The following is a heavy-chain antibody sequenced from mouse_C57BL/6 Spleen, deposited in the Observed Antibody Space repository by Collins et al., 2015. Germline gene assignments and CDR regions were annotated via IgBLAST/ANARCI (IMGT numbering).Heavy chain of an antibody. D-gene: IGHD2-10*02. V-gene: IGHV1-82*01. CDR2: IYPGDGDT. Sequence: QVQLQQSGPELVKPGASVKISCKASGYAFSSSWMNWVKQRPGKGLEWIGRIYPGDGDTNYNGKFKGKATLTADKSSSTAYMQLSSLTSEDSAAYFCARGGYGNKLFAYWGQGTLVTVSA. CDR3: ARGGYGNKLFAY. J-gene: IGHJ3*01. CDR1: GYAFSSSW.